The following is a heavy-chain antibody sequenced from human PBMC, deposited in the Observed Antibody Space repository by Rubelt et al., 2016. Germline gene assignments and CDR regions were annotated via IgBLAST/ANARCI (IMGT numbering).Heavy chain of an antibody. CDR2: FFHDGST. V-gene: IGHV4-38-2*02. J-gene: IGHJ4*02. CDR1: GYSINNGYY. Sequence: QEQLQESGPGLVKPSETLSLTCTVSGYSINNGYYWGWIRQPPGKGLEWIASFFHDGSTKYNPSLKSRVTISKDGSKNQFSLNLSVLTAADTAVYYCARPTGASSASGSFLVWGQGTLVTVSS. CDR3: ARPTGASSASGSFLV. D-gene: IGHD3-10*01.